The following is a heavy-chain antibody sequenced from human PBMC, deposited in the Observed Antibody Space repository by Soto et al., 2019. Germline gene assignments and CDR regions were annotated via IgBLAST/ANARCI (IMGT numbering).Heavy chain of an antibody. D-gene: IGHD2-21*01. CDR2: IYPGDSDA. V-gene: IGHV5-51*01. CDR1: GYSFATTW. J-gene: IGHJ4*01. Sequence: GVSLKISCNGSGYSFATTWFGWVRQMPGKGLEHMGLIYPGDSDAMYSPSFQGQVTISADKSISTASLQWSSLRAPVAAIYYCATQIIVWLGRGFEIWGQGTQVTVAS. CDR3: ATQIIVWLGRGFEI.